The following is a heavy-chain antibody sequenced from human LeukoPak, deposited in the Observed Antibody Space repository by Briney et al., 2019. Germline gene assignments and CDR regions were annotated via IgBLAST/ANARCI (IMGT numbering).Heavy chain of an antibody. V-gene: IGHV3-23*01. J-gene: IGHJ6*02. CDR2: ISGSGGST. D-gene: IGHD3-22*01. Sequence: PGASLRLSCAASGFTFSSYAMSWVRQAPGKGLEWVSAISGSGGSTYYADSVKGRLTISRDNSKNTLYLQMNSLRAEDTAVYYCAKDQFEYYDSSGYPSYYYYGMDVWGQGTTVTVSS. CDR1: GFTFSSYA. CDR3: AKDQFEYYDSSGYPSYYYYGMDV.